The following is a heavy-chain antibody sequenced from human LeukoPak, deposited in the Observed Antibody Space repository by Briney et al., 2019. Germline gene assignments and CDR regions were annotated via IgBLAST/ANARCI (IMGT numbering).Heavy chain of an antibody. CDR2: IYSGGST. J-gene: IGHJ5*02. CDR1: GFTVSSNY. V-gene: IGHV3-53*01. D-gene: IGHD6-19*01. CDR3: ARSAVTGPGWIDP. Sequence: GGSLRLSCAASGFTVSSNYMTWVRQAPGKALEWVSGIYSGGSTYYADSVKGRFTISRDNSKNTLYLQVNGLRGDDTAVYYCARSAVTGPGWIDPWGQGTLVTVSS.